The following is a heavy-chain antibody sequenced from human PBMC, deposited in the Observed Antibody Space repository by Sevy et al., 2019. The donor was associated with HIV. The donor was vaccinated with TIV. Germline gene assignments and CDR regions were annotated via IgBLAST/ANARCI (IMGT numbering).Heavy chain of an antibody. Sequence: SETLSLTCAVYGGSFSGYYWSWIRQPPGKGLEWMGEINHSGSTNYNPSLKSRVTIAVDTSKNQFSLKLSSVTAADTAVYYCARHCTGTSCSHAFDIWGQGTMVTVSS. J-gene: IGHJ3*02. D-gene: IGHD2-2*01. CDR3: ARHCTGTSCSHAFDI. CDR2: INHSGST. V-gene: IGHV4-34*01. CDR1: GGSFSGYY.